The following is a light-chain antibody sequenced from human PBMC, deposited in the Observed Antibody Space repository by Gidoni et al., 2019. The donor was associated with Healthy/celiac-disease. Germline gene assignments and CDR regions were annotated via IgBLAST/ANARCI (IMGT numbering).Light chain of an antibody. J-gene: IGKJ2*01. CDR2: GAS. Sequence: EIVMPQSPATLSVSQGERATLSCRASQSVSSNLAWYQQKPGQAPRLLIYGASTRSTGIPARFSGSGSGTEFTLTISSLQSEDFAVYYCQQYNSWPPMYTFGQXTKLEIK. CDR3: QQYNSWPPMYT. V-gene: IGKV3-15*01. CDR1: QSVSSN.